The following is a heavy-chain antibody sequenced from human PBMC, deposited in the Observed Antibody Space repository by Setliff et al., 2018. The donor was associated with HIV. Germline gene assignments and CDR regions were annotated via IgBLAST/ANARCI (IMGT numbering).Heavy chain of an antibody. CDR2: IHYSGST. Sequence: SETLSLTCTVSGDSIRGYYWSWIRQHPGKGLEWIGYIHYSGSTYYNPSLKSQVTISVDTSKNRLSLKLSSVTAADAAVYYCARAMSSSWYIDGFDIWGQGTVVTVSS. J-gene: IGHJ3*02. V-gene: IGHV4-31*01. D-gene: IGHD6-13*01. CDR1: GDSIRGYY. CDR3: ARAMSSSWYIDGFDI.